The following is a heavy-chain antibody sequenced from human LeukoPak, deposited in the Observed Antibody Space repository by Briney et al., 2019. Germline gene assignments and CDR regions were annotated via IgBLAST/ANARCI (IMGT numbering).Heavy chain of an antibody. CDR2: IYYSGST. CDR1: GGSISSSSYY. V-gene: IGHV4-39*05. D-gene: IGHD3-22*01. Sequence: SETPSLTCTVSGGSISSSSYYWGWIRQPPGKGLEWIGSIYYSGSTYYNPSLRSRVTISVDTSKNQFSLKLSSVTAADTAVYYCAHDSSGYYDAFDIWGQGTMVTVSS. J-gene: IGHJ3*02. CDR3: AHDSSGYYDAFDI.